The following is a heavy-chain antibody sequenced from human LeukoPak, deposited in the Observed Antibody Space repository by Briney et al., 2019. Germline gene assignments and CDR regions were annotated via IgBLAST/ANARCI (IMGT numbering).Heavy chain of an antibody. Sequence: VKVSCKASGDTLSIPGITWVRQAPGRGPEWRGGIIHNFDTTSFAQKVQGRVTMATDESTNTAYMELSSLRSEDTAMNYCARNLVVVPWVAFDIWGQGKMVTVSS. CDR2: IIHNFDTT. CDR1: GDTLSIPG. D-gene: IGHD2-21*01. CDR3: ARNLVVVPWVAFDI. J-gene: IGHJ3*02. V-gene: IGHV1-69*05.